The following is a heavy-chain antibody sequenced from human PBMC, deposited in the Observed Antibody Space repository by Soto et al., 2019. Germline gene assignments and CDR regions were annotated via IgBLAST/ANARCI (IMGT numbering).Heavy chain of an antibody. Sequence: SETLSLTCAVYGGSFSGYYWSWIRQPPGKGLEWIAEINHSGSTNYNPSLKSRVTISVDTSKNQFSLKLSSVTAADTAVYYCAGTVHYYDSSGEYGMDVWGQGTTVTAP. V-gene: IGHV4-34*01. CDR2: INHSGST. D-gene: IGHD3-22*01. CDR1: GGSFSGYY. J-gene: IGHJ6*02. CDR3: AGTVHYYDSSGEYGMDV.